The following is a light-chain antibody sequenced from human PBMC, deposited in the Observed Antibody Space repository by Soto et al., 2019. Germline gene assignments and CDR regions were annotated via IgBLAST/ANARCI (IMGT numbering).Light chain of an antibody. V-gene: IGKV3D-15*01. CDR1: QSVRSN. CDR2: DAS. J-gene: IGKJ1*01. CDR3: QQYNNWPRT. Sequence: EIVMTQSPATLSASPGERATLSCRASQSVRSNLAWYQQKPGQAPRLLIYDASDRATGIPARFSGSGSGTEFTLTVSSLQSEDFAVYYCQQYNNWPRTFGQGTKVDIK.